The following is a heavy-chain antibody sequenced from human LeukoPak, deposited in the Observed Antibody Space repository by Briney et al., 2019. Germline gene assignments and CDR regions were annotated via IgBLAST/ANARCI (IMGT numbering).Heavy chain of an antibody. CDR2: ITSGGTTI. CDR3: ARLAGGSYSDY. V-gene: IGHV3-48*01. CDR1: GFTFRTCN. D-gene: IGHD1-26*01. J-gene: IGHJ4*02. Sequence: GGSLRLSCAASGFTFRTCNMNWVRQAPGKGLEWVSYITSGGTTIYYADSVKGRFTISRDNSKNTLYLQMGSLRAEDMAVYYCARLAGGSYSDYWGQGTLVTVSS.